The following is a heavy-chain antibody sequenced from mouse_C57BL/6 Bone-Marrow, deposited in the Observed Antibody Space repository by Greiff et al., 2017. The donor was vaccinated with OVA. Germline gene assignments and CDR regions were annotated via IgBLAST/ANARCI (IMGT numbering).Heavy chain of an antibody. J-gene: IGHJ2*01. CDR3: ARQDYGSSPYYFDY. Sequence: QVQLQQPGAELVKPGASVKMSCKASGYTFTSYWITWVKQRPGQGRECIGDIYPGSGSTNYNEKFKSKATLTVDTSSSTAYMQLSSLTSEDSAVYYCARQDYGSSPYYFDYWGQGTTLTVSS. V-gene: IGHV1-55*01. CDR1: GYTFTSYW. CDR2: IYPGSGST. D-gene: IGHD1-1*01.